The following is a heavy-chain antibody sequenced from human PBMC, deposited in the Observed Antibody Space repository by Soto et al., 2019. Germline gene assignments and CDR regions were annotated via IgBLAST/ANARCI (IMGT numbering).Heavy chain of an antibody. D-gene: IGHD5-18*01. Sequence: QLQLQASGSGLVKPSQTLSLTCAVSGGSMVTDNNSWSWIRQPPGKVLEWIGYIYHTGSAFYNPSLKGQVTTSIDLSKSQFSLNVTSVTAADTAMYYCARSGYSYGDFDFWGQGLLVTVSS. CDR1: GGSMVTDNNS. CDR3: ARSGYSYGDFDF. V-gene: IGHV4-30-2*01. J-gene: IGHJ4*02. CDR2: IYHTGSA.